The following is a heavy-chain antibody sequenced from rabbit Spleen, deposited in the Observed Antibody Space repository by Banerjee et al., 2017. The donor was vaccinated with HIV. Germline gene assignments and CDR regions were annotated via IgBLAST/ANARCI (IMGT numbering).Heavy chain of an antibody. CDR3: ARDDHGGGLFYFDL. J-gene: IGHJ4*01. V-gene: IGHV1S45*01. D-gene: IGHD2-1*01. CDR1: GFSFSSSYW. CDR2: IYGGSSGST. Sequence: EESGGDLVKPEGSLTLTCTASGFSFSSSYWICWVRQAPGKGLEWIACIYGGSSGSTRYATWAKGRFTISKASTTVTLQMTSLTAADMATYFCARDDHGGGLFYFDLWGPVTLVTVS.